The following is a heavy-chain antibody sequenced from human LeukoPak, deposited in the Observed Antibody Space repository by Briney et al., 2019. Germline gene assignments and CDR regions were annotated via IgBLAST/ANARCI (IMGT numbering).Heavy chain of an antibody. CDR1: GYTFTGYY. J-gene: IGHJ4*02. CDR3: ARARGTSGSYFREDFDY. Sequence: ASVKVSCKASGYTFTGYYMHWVRQAPGQGLEWMGRINPNSGGTNYAQKFQGRVTMTRDTSISTAYMELSRLRSDDTAVYYCARARGTSGSYFREDFDYWGQGTLDTVSS. V-gene: IGHV1-2*06. CDR2: INPNSGGT. D-gene: IGHD3-10*01.